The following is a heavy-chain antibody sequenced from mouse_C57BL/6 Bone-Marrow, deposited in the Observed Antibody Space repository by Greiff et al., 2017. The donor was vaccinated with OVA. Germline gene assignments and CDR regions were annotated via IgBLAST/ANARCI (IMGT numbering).Heavy chain of an antibody. D-gene: IGHD1-1*01. CDR2: IDPENGDT. CDR3: TTCGSSYVPWFAY. Sequence: VQLQQSGAELVRPGASVKLSCTASGFNIKDDYMHWVKQRPEQGLEWIGWIDPENGDTEYASKFQGKATITADTSSNTAYRQLSSLTSEDTAVYYCTTCGSSYVPWFAYWGQGTLVTVSA. J-gene: IGHJ3*01. CDR1: GFNIKDDY. V-gene: IGHV14-4*01.